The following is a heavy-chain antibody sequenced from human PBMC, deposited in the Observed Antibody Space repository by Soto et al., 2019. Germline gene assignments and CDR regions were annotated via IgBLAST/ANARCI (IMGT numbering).Heavy chain of an antibody. J-gene: IGHJ4*02. V-gene: IGHV1-69*13. D-gene: IGHD4-17*01. Sequence: SVKVSCKASGGAFGRYSVSWVRQAPGQGLEWIGGVIPVFNTSNYSLKFQGRVAIFADLSTSTVFMELRSLRSEDTALYYCARGDEMTAVTSFEYWGQGTLVTVSS. CDR1: GGAFGRYS. CDR2: VIPVFNTS. CDR3: ARGDEMTAVTSFEY.